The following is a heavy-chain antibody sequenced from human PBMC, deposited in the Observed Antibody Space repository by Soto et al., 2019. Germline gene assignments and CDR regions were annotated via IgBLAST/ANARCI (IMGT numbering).Heavy chain of an antibody. D-gene: IGHD6-19*01. CDR1: GFTFSSYA. Sequence: GESLKISCAASGFTFSSYAMSWVRQAPGKGLEWVSAISGSGGSTYYADSGKGRFTISRDNSKNTLYLQMNSLRAEDTDVYYCEKSKAVAGQRPYYLDDWGQGTMVTVSS. V-gene: IGHV3-23*01. CDR2: ISGSGGST. CDR3: EKSKAVAGQRPYYLDD. J-gene: IGHJ4*02.